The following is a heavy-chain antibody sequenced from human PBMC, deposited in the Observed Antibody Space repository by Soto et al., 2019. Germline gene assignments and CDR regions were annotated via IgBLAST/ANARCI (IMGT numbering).Heavy chain of an antibody. D-gene: IGHD1-26*01. CDR1: GFTFSSYA. Sequence: GGSMRLSCTASGFTFSSYARSWVRQTPGKGLEWVSAISGSGGSTYYADSVKGRFTISRDNSKNTLYLQMNSLRAEDTAVYYCANPPVSGSSVDYYFDYWGQGTLVTVSS. CDR2: ISGSGGST. J-gene: IGHJ4*02. CDR3: ANPPVSGSSVDYYFDY. V-gene: IGHV3-23*01.